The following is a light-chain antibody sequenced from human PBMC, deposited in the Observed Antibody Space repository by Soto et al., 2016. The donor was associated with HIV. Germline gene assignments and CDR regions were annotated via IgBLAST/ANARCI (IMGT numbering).Light chain of an antibody. Sequence: SYVLTQPPSVSVAPGKTARITCGGSNIGSKSVHWYQQKPGQAPVLVVYDDSDRPSGIPERFSGSKSGNTATLTISRVEAGDEADYYCQVWDSSRDYYVFGTGTKVTVL. CDR3: QVWDSSRDYYV. CDR2: DDS. V-gene: IGLV3-21*03. CDR1: NIGSKS. J-gene: IGLJ1*01.